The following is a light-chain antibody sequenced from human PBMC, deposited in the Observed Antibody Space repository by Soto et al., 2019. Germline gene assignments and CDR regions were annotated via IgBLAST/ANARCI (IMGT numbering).Light chain of an antibody. CDR1: QGVSTW. J-gene: IGKJ1*01. CDR2: EAS. V-gene: IGKV1-5*03. Sequence: IQLTQSPSTLSGSVGDRVTITCRASQGVSTWLAWYQQRPSQAPKLLVYEASKLQGGVPSRFSASGSVRDFTLTISSLQPEDSATYYCQQYDDFRTFGQGTKVEI. CDR3: QQYDDFRT.